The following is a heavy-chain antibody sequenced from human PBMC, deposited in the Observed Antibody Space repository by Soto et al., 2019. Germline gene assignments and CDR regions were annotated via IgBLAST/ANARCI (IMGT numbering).Heavy chain of an antibody. CDR3: AKDGEGQLVSEVDY. V-gene: IGHV3-9*01. CDR2: ISWNRGSI. J-gene: IGHJ4*02. D-gene: IGHD6-13*01. CDR1: GFTFDDYA. Sequence: EVQLVESGGGLVQPGRSLRLSCAASGFTFDDYAMYWVRQAPGKGLEWVSGISWNRGSIAYADSVKGRFTISRDNAKNSLYLQMNSLRAEDTALYYCAKDGEGQLVSEVDYWGQGTLVTVSS.